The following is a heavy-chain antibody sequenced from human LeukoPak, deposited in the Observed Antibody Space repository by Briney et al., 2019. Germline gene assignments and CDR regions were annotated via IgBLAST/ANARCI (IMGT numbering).Heavy chain of an antibody. CDR3: AKAKVVTLPAEYFQH. CDR2: ISGSGGST. D-gene: IGHD4-23*01. J-gene: IGHJ1*01. V-gene: IGHV3-23*01. Sequence: GGSLRLSCAASGFTFSSYAMSWVRQAPVKGLEWVSAISGSGGSTYYADSVKGRFTISRDNSKNTLYLQMNSLRAEDTAVYYCAKAKVVTLPAEYFQHWGQGTLVTVSS. CDR1: GFTFSSYA.